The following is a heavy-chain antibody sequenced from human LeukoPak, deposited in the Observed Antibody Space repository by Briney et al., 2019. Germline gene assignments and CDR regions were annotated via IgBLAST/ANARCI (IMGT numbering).Heavy chain of an antibody. CDR3: ARDPRLPIAAAGTGFYYYYYMDV. Sequence: SETLSLTCTVSGGSISSYYWGWIPQPPGKGLEWIGYIYYSESTNYNPSLKSRVTISVDTSKNQFSLKLSSKTAANTAVYYCARDPRLPIAAAGTGFYYYYYMDVWGKGTTVTVSS. J-gene: IGHJ6*03. D-gene: IGHD6-13*01. CDR1: GGSISSYY. V-gene: IGHV4-59*01. CDR2: IYYSEST.